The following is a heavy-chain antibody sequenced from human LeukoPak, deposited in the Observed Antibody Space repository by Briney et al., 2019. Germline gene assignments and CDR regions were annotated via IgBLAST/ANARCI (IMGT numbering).Heavy chain of an antibody. CDR2: IYHSGNT. CDR3: ARGLKGQLWYADAFDI. J-gene: IGHJ3*02. V-gene: IGHV4-4*02. CDR1: GGSISSNNW. D-gene: IGHD5-18*01. Sequence: PSETLSLTCAVSGGSISSNNWWSWVRQPPGKGLEWIAEIYHSGNTNYNPSLKSRVTISVDTSKNQFSLKLSSVTAADTAVYYCARGLKGQLWYADAFDIWGQGTMVTVSS.